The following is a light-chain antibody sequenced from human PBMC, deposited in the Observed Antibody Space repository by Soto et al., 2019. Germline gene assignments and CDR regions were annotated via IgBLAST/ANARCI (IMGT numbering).Light chain of an antibody. CDR2: DAA. V-gene: IGKV3-20*01. CDR3: QLYGSSPYT. J-gene: IGKJ2*01. Sequence: EIVLTQSPGTLSLSPGERVTLSCRASQSITDRYLAWYQQKPGQAPRLLMYDAASRATGIPDRFIGSGYGTDFTLTITRLEPEDFAVYYCQLYGSSPYTFGQGTKLEIK. CDR1: QSITDRY.